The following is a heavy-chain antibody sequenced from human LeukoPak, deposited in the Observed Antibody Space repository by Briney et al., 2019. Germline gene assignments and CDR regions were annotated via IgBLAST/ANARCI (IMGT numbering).Heavy chain of an antibody. V-gene: IGHV5-51*01. CDR3: ARVNYFGSGGRVGDLDY. Sequence: GESLKISCEGSGYTFPNYWIGWVRQMPGKGLEWMGIIYPGGSDTRYSPSFQGQVTISADKSISTAYLQWSSLKPSDTAMYFCARVNYFGSGGRVGDLDYWGQGTLVTVSS. CDR1: GYTFPNYW. CDR2: IYPGGSDT. J-gene: IGHJ4*02. D-gene: IGHD3-10*01.